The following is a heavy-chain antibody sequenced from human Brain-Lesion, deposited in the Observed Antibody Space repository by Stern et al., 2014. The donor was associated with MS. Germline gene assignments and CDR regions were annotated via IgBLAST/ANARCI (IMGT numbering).Heavy chain of an antibody. J-gene: IGHJ5*01. CDR1: GFTFSNYW. V-gene: IGHV3-74*02. CDR3: ARGERWFDS. D-gene: IGHD3-10*01. CDR2: VNNDGRRT. Sequence: EMQLVEPGGGLVQPGGSLRISWAASGFTFSNYWMHWVRQAPGKGLVWVSRVNNDGRRTSYADSVKGRFPMSRDNAKNTLYLQMNSLRVEDTAIYYCARGERWFDSWGQGTLVTVSS.